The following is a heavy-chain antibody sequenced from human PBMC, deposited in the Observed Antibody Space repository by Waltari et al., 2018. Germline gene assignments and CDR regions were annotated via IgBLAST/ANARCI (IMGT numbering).Heavy chain of an antibody. CDR1: GGSFSGYY. J-gene: IGHJ6*02. Sequence: QVQLQQWGAGLLKPSETLSLTCAVHGGSFSGYYWSWIRQPPGQRREWIGEINHSGSTNYNPSLKSRVTISVDTSKNQFSLKLSSVTAADTAVYYCAALRCRTPSAGYYYYYGMDVWGQGTTVTVSS. CDR2: INHSGST. V-gene: IGHV4-34*01. CDR3: AALRCRTPSAGYYYYYGMDV.